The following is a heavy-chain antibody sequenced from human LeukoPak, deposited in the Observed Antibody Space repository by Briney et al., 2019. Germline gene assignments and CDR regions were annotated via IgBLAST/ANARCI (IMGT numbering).Heavy chain of an antibody. Sequence: GGSLRLSCAASGFTVSSNYMSWVRQAPGKGLEWVSYISLNSGRNIYYAQSVKGRFTISRDNDKNSLFLQMNSLGAEDTAIYYFVRPSNPPHGGQGTLVTVSS. CDR2: ISLNSGRNI. J-gene: IGHJ4*02. CDR3: VRPSNPPH. CDR1: GFTVSSNY. V-gene: IGHV3-11*01.